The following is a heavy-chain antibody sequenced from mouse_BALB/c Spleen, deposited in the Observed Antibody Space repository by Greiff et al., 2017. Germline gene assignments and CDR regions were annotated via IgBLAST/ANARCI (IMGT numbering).Heavy chain of an antibody. CDR1: GYTFSSYW. CDR2: ILPGSGST. Sequence: VQLVESGAELMKPGASVKISCKATGYTFSSYWIEWVKQRPGHGLEWIGEILPGSGSTNYNEKFKGKATFTADTSSNTAYMQLSSLTSEDSAVYYCARSGNYYYFDYWGQGTTLTVAS. CDR3: ARSGNYYYFDY. D-gene: IGHD2-1*01. J-gene: IGHJ2*01. V-gene: IGHV1-9*01.